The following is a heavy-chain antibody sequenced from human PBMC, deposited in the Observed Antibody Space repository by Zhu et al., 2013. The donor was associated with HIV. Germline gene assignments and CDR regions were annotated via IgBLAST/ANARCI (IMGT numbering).Heavy chain of an antibody. D-gene: IGHD2-2*01. Sequence: QVQLVQAGAELKKPGASVKVSCKASGYIFNGYYIHWVRQAPGQGLEWIGWITAYNGYTNYAQKFQGRVTMTTDTSTSTAYMELRSLRSDDTAVYYCASGNRYCTSTSCYDYYYMHVVGTKGPRSPSP. CDR2: ITAYNGYT. V-gene: IGHV1-18*04. CDR1: GYIFNGYY. CDR3: ASGNRYCTSTSCYDYYYMHV. J-gene: IGHJ6*03.